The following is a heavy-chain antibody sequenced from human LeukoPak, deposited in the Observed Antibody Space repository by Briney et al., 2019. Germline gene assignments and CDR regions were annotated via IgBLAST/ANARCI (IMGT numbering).Heavy chain of an antibody. V-gene: IGHV1-69*04. D-gene: IGHD4-17*01. CDR2: IIPILGIA. Sequence: GASVKVSCKASGYTFTSYGISWVRQAPGQGLEWMGRIIPILGIANYAQKFQGRVTITADKSTSTAYMELSSLRSEDTAVYYCARNDYGDPYYFDYWGQGTLVTVSS. J-gene: IGHJ4*02. CDR3: ARNDYGDPYYFDY. CDR1: GYTFTSYG.